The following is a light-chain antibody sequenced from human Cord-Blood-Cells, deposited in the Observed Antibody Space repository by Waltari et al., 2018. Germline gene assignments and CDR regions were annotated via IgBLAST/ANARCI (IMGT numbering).Light chain of an antibody. V-gene: IGKV3-15*01. J-gene: IGKJ2*01. CDR3: QQYNNCPPYT. CDR2: VAS. CDR1: QSVSSN. Sequence: EIVMTQSPATLSVSPGERATLSCRTSQSVSSNLAWYQQKPCQTPRLLIYVASTRATGISARFSGSGSVTEFTLTISSLQSEDFAVYYCQQYNNCPPYTFGQGTKLEIK.